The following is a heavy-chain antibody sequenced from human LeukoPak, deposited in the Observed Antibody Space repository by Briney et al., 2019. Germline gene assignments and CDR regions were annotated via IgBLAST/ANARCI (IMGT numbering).Heavy chain of an antibody. CDR3: ARALLLGYYYMDV. V-gene: IGHV3-7*01. CDR1: GFTFSSYA. J-gene: IGHJ6*03. CDR2: IKQDGSEK. Sequence: GGSLRLSCAASGFTFSSYAMSWVRQAPGKGLEWVANIKQDGSEKYYVDSVKGRFTISRDNAKNSLYLQMNSLRAEDTAVYYCARALLLGYYYMDVWGKGTTVTVSS.